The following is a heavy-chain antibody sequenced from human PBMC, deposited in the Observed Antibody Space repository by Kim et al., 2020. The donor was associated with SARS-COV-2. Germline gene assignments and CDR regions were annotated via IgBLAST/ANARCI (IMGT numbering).Heavy chain of an antibody. V-gene: IGHV3-21*01. D-gene: IGHD2-2*01. CDR2: ISSSSSYI. CDR3: ARDPTLGGYCSSTSCSN. CDR1: GFTFSSYS. J-gene: IGHJ4*02. Sequence: GGSLRLSCAASGFTFSSYSMNWVRQAPGKGLEWVSSISSSSSYIYYADSVKGRFTISRDNAKNSLYLQMNSLRAEDTAVYYCARDPTLGGYCSSTSCSNWGQGTLVTVSS.